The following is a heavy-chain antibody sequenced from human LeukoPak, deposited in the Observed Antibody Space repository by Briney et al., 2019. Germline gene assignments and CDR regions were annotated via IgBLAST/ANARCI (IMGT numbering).Heavy chain of an antibody. CDR1: GFTFSSYS. CDR3: ARAGPIFPPRFDY. Sequence: GGSLRLSCAASGFTFSSYSMNWVRQAPGKGLEWVSYISSSGSTIYYADSVKGRFTISRDNAKNSLYPQMNSLRAEDTAVYYCARAGPIFPPRFDYWGQGTLVTVSS. CDR2: ISSSGSTI. V-gene: IGHV3-48*04. D-gene: IGHD6-19*01. J-gene: IGHJ4*02.